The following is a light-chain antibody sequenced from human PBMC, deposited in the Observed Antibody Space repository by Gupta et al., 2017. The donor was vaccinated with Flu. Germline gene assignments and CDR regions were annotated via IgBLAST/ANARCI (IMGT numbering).Light chain of an antibody. CDR1: QNGLYSVNNKNY. V-gene: IGKV4-1*01. CDR3: QQDFETPIM. CDR2: WAS. Sequence: SQGGRATINCTSSQNGLYSVNNKNYLAWYQQKPRQPPNLLIYWASTRESGVPDRFSGSGSETEFTLTITSLQAEDVAVYYCQQDFETPIMFGQGTRVEIK. J-gene: IGKJ1*01.